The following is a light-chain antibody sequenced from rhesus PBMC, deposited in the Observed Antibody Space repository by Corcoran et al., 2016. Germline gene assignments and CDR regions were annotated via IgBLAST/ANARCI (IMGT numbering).Light chain of an antibody. V-gene: IGKV2-65*01. Sequence: DVVMTQSPLALPITPGQPASISCRSSQSLVHSNGNTYLSWFQQKAGQLPRLLIYKVSNRYSGVPDRFSGSGAGTDFTLKINRVEAEDVGVYYYMQYTHIPCSFGQGTKVEIK. CDR3: MQYTHIPCS. CDR2: KVS. CDR1: QSLVHSNGNTY. J-gene: IGKJ2*01.